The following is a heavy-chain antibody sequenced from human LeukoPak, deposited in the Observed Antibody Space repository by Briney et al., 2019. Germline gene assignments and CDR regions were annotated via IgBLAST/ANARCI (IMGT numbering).Heavy chain of an antibody. CDR1: VYTFTSYD. D-gene: IGHD3-22*01. CDR3: ARGHYESSGYYYGSYYYYYMDV. Sequence: GASVRVSCTASVYTFTSYDINWVRQATGQGLEWMGWMNPNSGNTGYAQKFQGRVTITRNSSITTAYMELSSLRSEDTAVYYCARGHYESSGYYYGSYYYYYMDVWGKGTTVTVSS. V-gene: IGHV1-8*03. J-gene: IGHJ6*03. CDR2: MNPNSGNT.